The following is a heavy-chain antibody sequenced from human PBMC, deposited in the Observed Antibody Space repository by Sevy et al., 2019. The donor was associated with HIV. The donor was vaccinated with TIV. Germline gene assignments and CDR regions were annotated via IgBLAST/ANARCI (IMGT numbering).Heavy chain of an antibody. CDR2: INHSGST. CDR3: ARGREYSYGYYYYYGMDV. CDR1: GGSFSGYY. V-gene: IGHV4-34*01. D-gene: IGHD5-18*01. Sequence: SETLSLTCAVYGGSFSGYYWSWIRQPPGKGLEWIGEINHSGSTNYNPSLKSRVTISVDTSKYQFSLKLSSVTAADTAVYYCARGREYSYGYYYYYGMDVWGQGTTVTVSS. J-gene: IGHJ6*02.